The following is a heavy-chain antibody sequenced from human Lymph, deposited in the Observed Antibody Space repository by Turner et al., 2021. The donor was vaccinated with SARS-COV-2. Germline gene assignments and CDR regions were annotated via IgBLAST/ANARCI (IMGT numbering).Heavy chain of an antibody. CDR3: AREGYFYDTSRAFDI. D-gene: IGHD3-22*01. CDR2: IWYDRSNK. Sequence: QGQLVEAGGGVVQPGRSLRPSCAASGFTFSNYGIHWVRQAPGKRLEWVAVIWYDRSNKYYADSVKGRFTISRDNSKNTLYLQMNSLRAEDTAVYYCAREGYFYDTSRAFDIWGQGTMVTVSS. J-gene: IGHJ3*02. V-gene: IGHV3-33*01. CDR1: GFTFSNYG.